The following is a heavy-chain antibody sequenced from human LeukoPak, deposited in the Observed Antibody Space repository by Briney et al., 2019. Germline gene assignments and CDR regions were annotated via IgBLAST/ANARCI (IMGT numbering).Heavy chain of an antibody. Sequence: GGSLRLSCAASGFTFSSYGMHWVRQAPGKGLEWVAVIWFDGSNKYYADSVKGRFTISRDNSKNTLYLQMNSLRAEDSAVYYCAKGAKMIGSFYRGHEFDYWGKGTLVTVSS. CDR2: IWFDGSNK. V-gene: IGHV3-30*02. J-gene: IGHJ4*02. CDR3: AKGAKMIGSFYRGHEFDY. D-gene: IGHD5-12*01. CDR1: GFTFSSYG.